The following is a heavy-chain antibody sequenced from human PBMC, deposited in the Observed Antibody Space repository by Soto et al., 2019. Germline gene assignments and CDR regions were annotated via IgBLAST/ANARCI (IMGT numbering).Heavy chain of an antibody. V-gene: IGHV2-26*01. CDR3: ARMEASEWLRPSYLAY. D-gene: IGHD5-12*01. CDR2: IFSNDEK. CDR1: GFSLSNARMG. Sequence: QVTLKESGPVLVKPTETLTLTCTVSGFSLSNARMGVSWIRQPPGKALQWLAHIFSNDEKSYSTSLKSRLTISKDTSKSQVVLTMTNMDPVDTATYYCARMEASEWLRPSYLAYWGQGTLVTVSS. J-gene: IGHJ4*02.